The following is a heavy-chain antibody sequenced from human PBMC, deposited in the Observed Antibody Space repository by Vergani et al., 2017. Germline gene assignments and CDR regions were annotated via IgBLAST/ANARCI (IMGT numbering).Heavy chain of an antibody. J-gene: IGHJ5*02. CDR2: TWYDGNNK. Sequence: QVQLVESGGGVVQPGRSLRLSCAASGFTFNQYGMHWVRQAPGKGLEGVAVTWYDGNNKQYADSVKGRFTISRDNSKSTMYLQMNSLRDEDTGVYYCAGDLGLRYKRFDPWGQGTLVTVSS. D-gene: IGHD3-16*01. V-gene: IGHV3-33*01. CDR3: AGDLGLRYKRFDP. CDR1: GFTFNQYG.